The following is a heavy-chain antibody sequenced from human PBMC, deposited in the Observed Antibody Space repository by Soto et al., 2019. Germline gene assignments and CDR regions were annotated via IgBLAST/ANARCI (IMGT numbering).Heavy chain of an antibody. Sequence: QVQLVESGGGVVQPGRSLRLSCAASGFTFSSYGMHWVRQAPGKGLEWVAVIWYDGSNKYYADSVKGRFTISRDNSKNTLYLQMNSLRAEDTAVYYCARGMGRIQLWVDYWGQGTLLTVSS. D-gene: IGHD5-18*01. CDR1: GFTFSSYG. CDR3: ARGMGRIQLWVDY. CDR2: IWYDGSNK. J-gene: IGHJ4*02. V-gene: IGHV3-33*01.